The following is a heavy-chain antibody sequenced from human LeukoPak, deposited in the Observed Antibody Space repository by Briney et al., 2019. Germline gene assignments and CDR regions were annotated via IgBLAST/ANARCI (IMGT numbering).Heavy chain of an antibody. CDR1: GGTSSSYA. CDR2: IILIFGTA. V-gene: IGHV1-69*05. D-gene: IGHD6-19*01. Sequence: SVKVSCKASGGTSSSYAISWVRQAPGQGLEWMGRIILIFGTANYGQKFQGRVTITTDESTSTAYMELSSLRSEDTAVYYCARGGAVAGPHPLDYWGQGTLVTVSS. CDR3: ARGGAVAGPHPLDY. J-gene: IGHJ4*02.